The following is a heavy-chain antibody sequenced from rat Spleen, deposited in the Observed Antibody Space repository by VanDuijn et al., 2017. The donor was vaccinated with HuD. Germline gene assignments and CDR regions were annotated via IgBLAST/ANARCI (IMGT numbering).Heavy chain of an antibody. V-gene: IGHV5-7*01. CDR3: ARHGRGKTTYYYVMDA. D-gene: IGHD4-5*01. CDR1: GFTFNDCY. CDR2: ISYDGSST. Sequence: EVQLVESGGGLVQPGRSLKLSCAASGFTFNDCYMAWVRQAPTKGLEWVATISYDGSSTYYRDSVKGRFTISRDNSKSTLYLQVDSLKSEDTATYYCARHGRGKTTYYYVMDAWGQGASVTVSS. J-gene: IGHJ4*01.